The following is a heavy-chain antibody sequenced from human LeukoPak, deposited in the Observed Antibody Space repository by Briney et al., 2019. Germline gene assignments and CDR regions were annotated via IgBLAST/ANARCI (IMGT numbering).Heavy chain of an antibody. CDR3: AKDSPGFGIVFDS. D-gene: IGHD3-16*01. CDR1: GFTFSSYW. J-gene: IGHJ4*02. CDR2: IKQDGSEK. V-gene: IGHV3-7*03. Sequence: PGGSLRLSCAASGFTFSSYWMSWVRQAPGKGLEWVANIKQDGSEKYYVDSVKGRFTISRDNSKNTVYLQMNSLRAEDTAVYYCAKDSPGFGIVFDSWGQGTLVTVSS.